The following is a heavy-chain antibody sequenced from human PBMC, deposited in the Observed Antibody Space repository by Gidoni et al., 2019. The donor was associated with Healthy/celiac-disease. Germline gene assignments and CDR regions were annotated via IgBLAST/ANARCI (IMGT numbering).Heavy chain of an antibody. CDR3: ARESPEGTPCDY. CDR2: IKEDGSEK. D-gene: IGHD3-10*01. J-gene: IGHJ4*02. CDR1: GFTFSSYW. Sequence: EVQLVESGGGLVQPGGSLRLSCAASGFTFSSYWMSWVRQAPGKGLEWVANIKEDGSEKYYVDSVKGRFTISRDNAKNSLYLQMNSLRAEETAVYYWARESPEGTPCDYWGQGTLVTVSS. V-gene: IGHV3-7*03.